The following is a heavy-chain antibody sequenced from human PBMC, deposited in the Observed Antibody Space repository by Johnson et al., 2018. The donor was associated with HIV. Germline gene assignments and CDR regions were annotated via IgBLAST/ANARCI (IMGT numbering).Heavy chain of an antibody. CDR1: GFTVSSNY. CDR3: TTYCITSFGVVVCAFDI. CDR2: IKTKTDGGTT. J-gene: IGHJ3*02. Sequence: VQLVESGGGLVQPGGSLRLSCAASGFTVSSNYMSWVRQAPGKGLEWVGRIKTKTDGGTTDYAAPVKGRLTISRDDSKNTLYLQMNSLKTEDTAVYYCTTYCITSFGVVVCAFDIWGQGTMVTVSS. V-gene: IGHV3-15*01. D-gene: IGHD3-3*01.